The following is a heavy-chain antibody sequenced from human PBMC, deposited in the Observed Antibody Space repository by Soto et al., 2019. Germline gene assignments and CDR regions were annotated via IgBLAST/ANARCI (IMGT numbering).Heavy chain of an antibody. J-gene: IGHJ3*02. V-gene: IGHV3-53*04. CDR3: ARVGRRYDILTGYSPDAFDI. Sequence: GGSLRLSCAASGFTVSSNYMSWVRQAPGKGLEWVSVIYSGGSTYYADSVKGRFTISRHNSKNTLYLQMNSLRAEDTAVYYCARVGRRYDILTGYSPDAFDIWGQGTMVTVSS. D-gene: IGHD3-9*01. CDR1: GFTVSSNY. CDR2: IYSGGST.